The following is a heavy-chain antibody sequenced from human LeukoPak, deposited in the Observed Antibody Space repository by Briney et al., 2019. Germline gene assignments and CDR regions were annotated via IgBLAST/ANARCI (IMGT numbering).Heavy chain of an antibody. CDR2: IWHDGTNT. CDR3: ARDGTGTTLVRGVMGNFDY. Sequence: PGGSLRLSCAASGFTFSAYGMHWVRQAPGKGLEWVAFIWHDGTNTFYADSVKGRFTISRDNSKNTVYLEMNSLRAEDTAVYYCARDGTGTTLVRGVMGNFDYWSQGTLVTVSS. J-gene: IGHJ4*02. CDR1: GFTFSAYG. V-gene: IGHV3-33*01. D-gene: IGHD3-10*01.